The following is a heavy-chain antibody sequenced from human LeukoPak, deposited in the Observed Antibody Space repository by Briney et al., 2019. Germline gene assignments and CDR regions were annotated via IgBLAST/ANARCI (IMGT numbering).Heavy chain of an antibody. D-gene: IGHD5-12*01. V-gene: IGHV3-21*01. CDR1: GFPFSSYY. J-gene: IGHJ4*02. Sequence: PGGSLRLSCVASGFPFSSYYMSWVRQAPGKGLEWVSSISSSSSYIYYADSVKGRFTISRDNAKNSLYLQMNSLRAEDTAVYYCAREPEWLRGAMDYWGQGTLVTVSS. CDR3: AREPEWLRGAMDY. CDR2: ISSSSSYI.